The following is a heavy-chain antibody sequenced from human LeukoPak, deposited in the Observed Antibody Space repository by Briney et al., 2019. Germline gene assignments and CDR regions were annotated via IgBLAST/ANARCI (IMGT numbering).Heavy chain of an antibody. J-gene: IGHJ4*02. Sequence: GGSLRLSCAASGFTFSSFWMGWVRQAPGKGLEWVASIEYDESEIHYVDSVKGRFTISRDNAKNSLYLQMNRLRAEDTAVYFCVRVTANGLLDYWGQGSLVTVS. CDR2: IEYDESEI. V-gene: IGHV3-7*04. CDR1: GFTFSSFW. CDR3: VRVTANGLLDY. D-gene: IGHD5-18*01.